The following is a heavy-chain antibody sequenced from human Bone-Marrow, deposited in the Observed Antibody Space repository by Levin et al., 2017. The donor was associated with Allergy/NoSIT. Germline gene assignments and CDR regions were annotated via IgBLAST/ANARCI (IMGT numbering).Heavy chain of an antibody. CDR2: IRSKAYGGTT. CDR1: GFTFGDYA. Sequence: GGSLRLSCTASGFTFGDYAMSWFRQAPGKGLEWVGFIRSKAYGGTTEYAASVKGRFTISRDDSKSIAYLQMNSLKTEDTAVYYCTRTFSSGWDRRTAFDYWGQGTLVTVSS. D-gene: IGHD6-19*01. J-gene: IGHJ4*02. V-gene: IGHV3-49*03. CDR3: TRTFSSGWDRRTAFDY.